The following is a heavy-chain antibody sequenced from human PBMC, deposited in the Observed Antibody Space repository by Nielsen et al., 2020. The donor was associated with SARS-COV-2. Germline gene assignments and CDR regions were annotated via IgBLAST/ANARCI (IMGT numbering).Heavy chain of an antibody. CDR1: GFTFSSYS. V-gene: IGHV3-21*04. CDR2: ISSSSSYI. CDR3: AREGGMNWFDP. Sequence: GESLKISCAASGFTFSSYSMNWVRQAPGKGLEWVSSISSSSSYIYYADSVKGRFTISRDNAKNSLYLQMNSLRAEDTAVYYCAREGGMNWFDPWGQGTLVTVSS. J-gene: IGHJ5*02.